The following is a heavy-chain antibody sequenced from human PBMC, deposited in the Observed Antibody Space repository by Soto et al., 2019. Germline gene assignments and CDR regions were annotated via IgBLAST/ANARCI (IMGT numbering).Heavy chain of an antibody. Sequence: AGGSLRLSCAASGFTFSSYSMNWVRRAPGKGLEWVSSISGRSTYIYYADSVKGRFTISRDNAKNSLYLQMNSLRAEDTAVYYCARDPSDLWEPDQYFQNWGQGTLVTVSS. V-gene: IGHV3-21*01. CDR3: ARDPSDLWEPDQYFQN. CDR1: GFTFSSYS. CDR2: ISGRSTYI. J-gene: IGHJ1*01. D-gene: IGHD1-26*01.